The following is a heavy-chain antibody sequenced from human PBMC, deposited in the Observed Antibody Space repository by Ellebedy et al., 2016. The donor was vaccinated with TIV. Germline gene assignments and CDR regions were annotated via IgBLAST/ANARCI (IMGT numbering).Heavy chain of an antibody. V-gene: IGHV3-33*01. CDR3: ARDKGSIAVAVFY. Sequence: PGGSLRLSCAASGFTFSSYGMHWVRQAPGKGLEWVAVIWYDGSEKYYADSVKGRFTISRDNSKNTLYLQMNSLRAEDTAVYYCARDKGSIAVAVFYWGQGTLVTVSS. D-gene: IGHD6-19*01. CDR1: GFTFSSYG. CDR2: IWYDGSEK. J-gene: IGHJ4*02.